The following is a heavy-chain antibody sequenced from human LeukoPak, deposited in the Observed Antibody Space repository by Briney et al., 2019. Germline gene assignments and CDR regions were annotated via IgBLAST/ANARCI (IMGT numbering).Heavy chain of an antibody. CDR2: INNDGSST. D-gene: IGHD6-6*01. V-gene: IGHV3-74*01. CDR3: TLTKGYSSSLSLDY. CDR1: GFTFSTYW. J-gene: IGHJ4*02. Sequence: GGSLRLSCAASGFTFSTYWMHWVRQAPGKGLVWVSRINNDGSSTSYADSVKGRFTISRDNAKNTLYLQMSSLRAEDTAVYYCTLTKGYSSSLSLDYWGQGTLVTVSS.